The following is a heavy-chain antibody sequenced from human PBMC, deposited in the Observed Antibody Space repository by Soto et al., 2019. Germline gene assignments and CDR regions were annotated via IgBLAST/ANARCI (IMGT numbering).Heavy chain of an antibody. CDR1: GGSISSYY. J-gene: IGHJ4*02. CDR3: ARGSYGDYVGY. CDR2: IYYSGST. Sequence: QVQLQESGPGLVKPSETLSLTCTVSGGSISSYYWSWIRQPPGKGLEWIGYIYYSGSTNYNPSLKRRVTISVDTSKNQFSLKLSSVTAADTAVYYCARGSYGDYVGYWGQGTLVTVSS. D-gene: IGHD4-17*01. V-gene: IGHV4-59*01.